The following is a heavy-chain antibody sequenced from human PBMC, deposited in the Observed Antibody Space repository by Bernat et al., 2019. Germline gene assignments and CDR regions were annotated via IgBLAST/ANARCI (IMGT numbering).Heavy chain of an antibody. J-gene: IGHJ4*02. CDR2: INAGNGNT. Sequence: QVQLVQSGAEVKKPGASVKVSCKASGYTFTSYAMHWVRQAPGQRLEWMGWINAGNGNTKYSQKFQGRVTITRDTSASTAYMELSSLRSEDTAVDYCAGVVVGYGGYAPGVWDYWGQGTLVTVSS. D-gene: IGHD5-12*01. CDR1: GYTFTSYA. CDR3: AGVVVGYGGYAPGVWDY. V-gene: IGHV1-3*01.